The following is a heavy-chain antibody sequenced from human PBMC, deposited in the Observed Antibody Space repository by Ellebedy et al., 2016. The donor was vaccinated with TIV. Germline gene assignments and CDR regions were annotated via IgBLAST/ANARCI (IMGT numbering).Heavy chain of an antibody. CDR1: GFTFSTFS. CDR3: ARDGPDSDLDY. Sequence: GESLKISCAASGFTFSTFSFNWVRQSPGKGLEWISYIGSSGGSVYYADSVKGRFTISRDNPKNTLYLQLNSLRAEDTAVYYCARDGPDSDLDYWGQGTLVTVSS. V-gene: IGHV3-48*01. D-gene: IGHD1-14*01. CDR2: IGSSGGSV. J-gene: IGHJ4*02.